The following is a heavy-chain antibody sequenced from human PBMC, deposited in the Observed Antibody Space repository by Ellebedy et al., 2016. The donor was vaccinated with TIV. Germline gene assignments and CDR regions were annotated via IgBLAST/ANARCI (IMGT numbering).Heavy chain of an antibody. CDR3: ASDTGAGLDY. D-gene: IGHD1-14*01. V-gene: IGHV4-59*01. J-gene: IGHJ4*02. Sequence: MPSETLSLTCTVSGGSISSYYWSWIRQPPGKGLEWIGYIYYSGSTNYNPSLKSRVTISVDTSKNQFSLKLSSVTAADTAVYYCASDTGAGLDYWGQGTLVTVSS. CDR1: GGSISSYY. CDR2: IYYSGST.